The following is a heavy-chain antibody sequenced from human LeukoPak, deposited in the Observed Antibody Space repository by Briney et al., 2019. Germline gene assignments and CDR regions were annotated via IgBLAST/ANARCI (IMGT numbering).Heavy chain of an antibody. CDR2: INPNSGGT. D-gene: IGHD6-13*01. CDR3: AIEWVVAAGTGFDY. J-gene: IGHJ4*02. CDR1: GYTFTCYY. V-gene: IGHV1-2*02. Sequence: ASVKVSCKASGYTFTCYYMHWVRQAPGQGLEWMGWINPNSGGTNYAQKFQGRVTMTRDTSISTAYMELSRLRSDDTAVYYCAIEWVVAAGTGFDYWGQGTLVTVSS.